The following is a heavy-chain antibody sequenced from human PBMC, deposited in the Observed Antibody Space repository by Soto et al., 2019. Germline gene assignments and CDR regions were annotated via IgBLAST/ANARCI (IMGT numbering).Heavy chain of an antibody. D-gene: IGHD6-19*01. V-gene: IGHV3-7*05. CDR1: EFTFSRHC. CDR2: IKQDGSEK. CDR3: ARESDRRAVAGTDLDY. J-gene: IGHJ4*02. Sequence: PGGSLRLSCAATEFTFSRHCMSWVRQAPGKGPEWVANIKQDGSEKYYVDSVRGRFTISRDNAKNSLYLQMNSLRAEDTAVYYCARESDRRAVAGTDLDYWGQGTLVTVSS.